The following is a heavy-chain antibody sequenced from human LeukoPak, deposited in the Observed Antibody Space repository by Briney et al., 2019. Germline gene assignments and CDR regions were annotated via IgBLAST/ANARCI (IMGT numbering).Heavy chain of an antibody. J-gene: IGHJ4*02. CDR2: ISSGGSTI. Sequence: GGSLRLSCAASGFTFSDYYMSWIRQAPGKGLEGVSYISSGGSTIYYADSVEGRFPISSDNAKNSLYLQMSRLRAEDTAVYYCASKTPYYDMLTGYYGYWGQGTLVTVSS. V-gene: IGHV3-11*01. D-gene: IGHD3-9*01. CDR3: ASKTPYYDMLTGYYGY. CDR1: GFTFSDYY.